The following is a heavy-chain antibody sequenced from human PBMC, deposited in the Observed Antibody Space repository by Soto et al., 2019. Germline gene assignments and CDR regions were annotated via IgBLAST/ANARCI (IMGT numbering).Heavy chain of an antibody. CDR2: IWSDGSNK. Sequence: PGGSLRLSCGASGFTFSSYGMHWVRQAPGKGLEWVAVIWSDGSNKYYADSVKGRFTISRDNSKNTLYLQMSSLRAEDTAVYYCARQVVVVVASSADAFDIWGQGTMVTVSS. CDR1: GFTFSSYG. D-gene: IGHD2-15*01. CDR3: ARQVVVVVASSADAFDI. J-gene: IGHJ3*02. V-gene: IGHV3-33*01.